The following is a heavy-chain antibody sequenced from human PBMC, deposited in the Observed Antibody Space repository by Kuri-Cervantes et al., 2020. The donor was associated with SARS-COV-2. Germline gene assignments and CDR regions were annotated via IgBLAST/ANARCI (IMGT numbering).Heavy chain of an antibody. J-gene: IGHJ6*03. V-gene: IGHV1-69*05. Sequence: SVKVSCKASGGTFSSYAISRVRQAPGQGLEWMGGIIPIFGTANYAQKFQGRVTITTDESTSTAYMELSSLTSEDTAVYYCGSTIAVAGVGVYYHLDVWGKGTTVTVSS. CDR3: GSTIAVAGVGVYYHLDV. CDR1: GGTFSSYA. D-gene: IGHD6-19*01. CDR2: IIPIFGTA.